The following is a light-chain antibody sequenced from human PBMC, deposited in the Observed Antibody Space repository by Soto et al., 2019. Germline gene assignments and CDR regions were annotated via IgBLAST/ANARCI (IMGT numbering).Light chain of an antibody. J-gene: IGLJ2*01. CDR1: ASNLGGNP. V-gene: IGLV1-44*01. Sequence: QSVLTQPPSMSGTPGQKVSISCSGSASNLGGNPVNWYQHLPGAAPKLLIYTNHQRPSGVPDRFSGSKSGTSASLAISGLRSEDEADFYCAAWDDSLNAVVFGGGTKLTVL. CDR2: TNH. CDR3: AAWDDSLNAVV.